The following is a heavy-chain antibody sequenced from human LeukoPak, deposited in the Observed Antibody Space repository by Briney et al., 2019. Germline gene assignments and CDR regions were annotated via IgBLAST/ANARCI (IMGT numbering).Heavy chain of an antibody. Sequence: TSQTLSLTCTVSGGSISRYYWSWIRQPAGKGLEWIGRLYPSGSTNYNPSLKSRVAMSVDTSKSQFSLKLSSVTAADTAVYYCARQGYCSGGSCYDWFDPWGQGTLVTVSS. D-gene: IGHD2-15*01. CDR3: ARQGYCSGGSCYDWFDP. CDR1: GGSISRYY. J-gene: IGHJ5*02. V-gene: IGHV4-4*07. CDR2: LYPSGST.